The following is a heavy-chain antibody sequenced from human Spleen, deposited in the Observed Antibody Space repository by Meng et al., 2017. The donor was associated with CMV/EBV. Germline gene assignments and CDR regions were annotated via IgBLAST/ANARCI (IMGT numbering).Heavy chain of an antibody. CDR1: GGSITSYY. Sequence: SETLSLTCTVSGGSITSYYWSWIRQPPGKGLEWIAYIYYSGNTNYNPSLRGRVTISVDTSRNQFSLKLTSVTAADTAVYYCASGQDNYGGNVPLFDYWGQGTLVTVSS. CDR3: ASGQDNYGGNVPLFDY. D-gene: IGHD4-23*01. CDR2: IYYSGNT. J-gene: IGHJ4*02. V-gene: IGHV4-59*01.